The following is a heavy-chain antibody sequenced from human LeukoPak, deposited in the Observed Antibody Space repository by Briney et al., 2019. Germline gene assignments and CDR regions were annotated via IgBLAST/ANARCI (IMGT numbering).Heavy chain of an antibody. CDR1: GYTFSSYW. Sequence: GESLKISCKGSGYTFSSYWIGWVRQMPGKGLEWMGIIYPGDSDTRYSPSLQGQVTISVDTSIGTAYLQWSSLKASDTAMYYCARLPYCSGGSCYFRAYYYYMDVWGKGTTVTVSS. CDR3: ARLPYCSGGSCYFRAYYYYMDV. CDR2: IYPGDSDT. D-gene: IGHD2-15*01. J-gene: IGHJ6*03. V-gene: IGHV5-51*01.